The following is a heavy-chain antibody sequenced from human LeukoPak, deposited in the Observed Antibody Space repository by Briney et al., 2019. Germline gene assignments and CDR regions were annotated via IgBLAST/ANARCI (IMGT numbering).Heavy chain of an antibody. J-gene: IGHJ4*02. Sequence: SETLSLTCTVSGGSISSYYWSWIRQPPGKGLEWIGYIYYSGSTNYNPSLKSRVTISVDTSKNQFSLKLSSVTAADTAVYYCARGSGSSALFDYWGQGTLVTVSS. CDR2: IYYSGST. CDR1: GGSISSYY. D-gene: IGHD1-26*01. CDR3: ARGSGSSALFDY. V-gene: IGHV4-59*01.